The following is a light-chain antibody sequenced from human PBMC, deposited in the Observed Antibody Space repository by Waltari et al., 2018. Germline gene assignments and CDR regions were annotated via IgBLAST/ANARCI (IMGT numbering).Light chain of an antibody. Sequence: SYELTPPPSVSVSPGQTASITCSGAKLGDKYACWYQQKPGQSPVLVIYQDSKRPSGIPERFSGSNSGNTATLTISGTQAMDEADYYCQAWDSSTFVVFGGGTKLTVL. CDR3: QAWDSSTFVV. CDR1: KLGDKY. CDR2: QDS. V-gene: IGLV3-1*01. J-gene: IGLJ2*01.